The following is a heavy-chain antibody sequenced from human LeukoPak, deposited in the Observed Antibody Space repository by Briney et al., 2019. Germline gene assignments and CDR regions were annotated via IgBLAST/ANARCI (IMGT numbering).Heavy chain of an antibody. D-gene: IGHD1-1*01. CDR1: GYTFTNHW. Sequence: GESLKISCKGSGYTFTNHWISWVRQMPGKGLEWMGKIDPSDSYTNYSPSFQGHVTISADKSISTAYLQWSSLKASDTAMYYCARGGTGIRTFDYWGQGTLVTVSS. CDR2: IDPSDSYT. V-gene: IGHV5-10-1*01. J-gene: IGHJ4*02. CDR3: ARGGTGIRTFDY.